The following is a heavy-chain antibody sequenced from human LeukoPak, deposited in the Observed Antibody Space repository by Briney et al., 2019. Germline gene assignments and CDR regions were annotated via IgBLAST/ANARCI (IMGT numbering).Heavy chain of an antibody. V-gene: IGHV3-23*01. CDR2: ISGSGGST. Sequence: PGGSLRLSCAASGFTFSSYAMSWVRQAPGKGLEWVSAISGSGGSTYHADSVKGRFTISRDNSKNTLYLQMNSLRVEDTAVYYCGKEVERHFDLRYWGQGTPVTVSS. CDR1: GFTFSSYA. D-gene: IGHD2-15*01. CDR3: GKEVERHFDLRY. J-gene: IGHJ4*02.